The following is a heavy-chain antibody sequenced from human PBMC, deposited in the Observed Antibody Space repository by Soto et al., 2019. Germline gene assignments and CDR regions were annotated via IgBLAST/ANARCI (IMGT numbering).Heavy chain of an antibody. CDR3: ARAEWGSSYTQYYYALDV. J-gene: IGHJ6*02. CDR1: GFTVSNNY. CDR2: IYSGGST. V-gene: IGHV3-53*03. Sequence: SLRLSCAASGFTVSNNYIGWVRQPPGKGLEWVSLIYSGGSTYYADSVKGRFTLSRDNSKNTVYLQMNSLRAEDTAVYYCARAEWGSSYTQYYYALDVWGQGTTVTVSS. D-gene: IGHD6-13*01.